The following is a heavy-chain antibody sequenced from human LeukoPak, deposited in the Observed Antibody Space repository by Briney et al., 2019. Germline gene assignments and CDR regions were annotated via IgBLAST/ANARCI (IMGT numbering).Heavy chain of an antibody. CDR1: GFTFSHAW. V-gene: IGHV3-66*03. D-gene: IGHD3-10*01. Sequence: GGSLRLSCAASGFTFSHAWMSWVRQAPGKGLEWVALIYTSGSTFYADSVMGRFTVSRDNSKNTLYLQMNSLRAEDSAAYYCARDRAGTQSWVEFDLWGQGTLVTVSS. CDR3: ARDRAGTQSWVEFDL. CDR2: IYTSGST. J-gene: IGHJ5*02.